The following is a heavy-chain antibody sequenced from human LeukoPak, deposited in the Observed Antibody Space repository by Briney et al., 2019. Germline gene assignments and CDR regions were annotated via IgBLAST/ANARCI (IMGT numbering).Heavy chain of an antibody. D-gene: IGHD6-6*01. CDR2: ISGSGGST. J-gene: IGHJ4*02. V-gene: IGHV3-23*01. CDR1: GFTFSSYA. Sequence: GGSLRLSCAASGFTFSSYAMGWVRQAPGKGLEWVSAISGSGGSTYYADSVKGRFTISRDNSKNTLYLQMNSLRAEDTAVYYCAKVSSSSYYFDYWGQGTLVTVSS. CDR3: AKVSSSSYYFDY.